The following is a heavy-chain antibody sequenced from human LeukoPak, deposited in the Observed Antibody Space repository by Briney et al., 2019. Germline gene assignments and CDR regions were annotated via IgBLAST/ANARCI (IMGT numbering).Heavy chain of an antibody. V-gene: IGHV1-46*01. CDR2: INPSGGST. CDR1: VYTFTIYY. CDR3: AREEIVAAAYFYYYYYMDV. J-gene: IGHJ6*03. D-gene: IGHD5-12*01. Sequence: ASVTVSFTSSVYTFTIYYMHWVRQAPGQGPEWMGIINPSGGSTSYAQKFQGRVTMTRDTSTSTVYMELSSLRSEDTAVYYCAREEIVAAAYFYYYYYMDVWGKGTTVTVSS.